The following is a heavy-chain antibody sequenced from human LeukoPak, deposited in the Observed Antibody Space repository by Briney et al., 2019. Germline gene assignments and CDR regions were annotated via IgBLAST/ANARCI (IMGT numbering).Heavy chain of an antibody. Sequence: GASVKVSCKASGYTFSSNAINWVRQAPGQGLEWMGRINPNSGGTNYAQKFQGRVTMTRDTSISTAYMELSRLRSDDTAVYYCARERYCSSTSCYKNYYYGMDVWGQGTTVTVSS. J-gene: IGHJ6*02. CDR2: INPNSGGT. CDR3: ARERYCSSTSCYKNYYYGMDV. CDR1: GYTFSSNA. D-gene: IGHD2-2*02. V-gene: IGHV1-2*06.